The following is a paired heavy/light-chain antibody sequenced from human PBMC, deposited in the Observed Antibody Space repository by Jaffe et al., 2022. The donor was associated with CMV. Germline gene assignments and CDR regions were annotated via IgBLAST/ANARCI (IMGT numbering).Light chain of an antibody. Sequence: EIVLTQSPGTLSLSPGERATLSCRASQSVSSSYLAWYQQKPGQAPRLLIYGASSRATGIPDRFSGSGSGTDFTLTISRLEPEDFAVYYCQQYGSSPPLTFGPGTKVDIK. J-gene: IGKJ3*01. V-gene: IGKV3-20*01. CDR3: QQYGSSPPLT. CDR2: GAS. CDR1: QSVSSSY.
Heavy chain of an antibody. CDR2: ISSSSSYI. CDR1: GFTFSSYS. V-gene: IGHV3-21*01. Sequence: EVQLVESGGGLVKPGGSLRLSCAASGFTFSSYSMNWVRQAPGKGLEWVSSISSSSSYIYYADSVKGRFTISRDNAKNSLYLQMNSLRAEDTAVYYCARNGLYDILTGYFYYYGMDVWGQGTTVTVSS. J-gene: IGHJ6*02. D-gene: IGHD3-9*01. CDR3: ARNGLYDILTGYFYYYGMDV.